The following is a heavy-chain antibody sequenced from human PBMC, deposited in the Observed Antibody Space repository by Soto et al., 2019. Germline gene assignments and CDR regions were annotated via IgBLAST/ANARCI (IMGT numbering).Heavy chain of an antibody. CDR3: ARGPTTFFWFDP. Sequence: QVQLQESGPGLVKPSQTLSLTCTVSGGSVSSGGYYWSWIRQHPGKGLGWIGYIYYSGSTYYNPSRKSRVTISVDTSKNQFSLKLSSVTAADTAVYYCARGPTTFFWFDPWGQGTLVTVSS. CDR2: IYYSGST. D-gene: IGHD3-16*01. CDR1: GGSVSSGGYY. V-gene: IGHV4-31*03. J-gene: IGHJ5*02.